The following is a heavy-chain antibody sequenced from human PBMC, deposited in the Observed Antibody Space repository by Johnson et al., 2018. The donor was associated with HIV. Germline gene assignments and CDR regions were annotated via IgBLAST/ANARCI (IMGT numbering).Heavy chain of an antibody. CDR1: GFTFNDYG. CDR3: ARDGGSSPVQGAFDI. J-gene: IGHJ3*02. V-gene: IGHV3-30-3*01. Sequence: QVQLVESGGGVVQPGRSLRLSCAASGFTFNDYGMHWVRQAPGKGLEWVAVISYDGTNEYYADSVKGRFTISRDNSKNTLYLQMNSLRAEYTAVYYCARDGGSSPVQGAFDIWGQGTMVTVSS. CDR2: ISYDGTNE. D-gene: IGHD3-16*01.